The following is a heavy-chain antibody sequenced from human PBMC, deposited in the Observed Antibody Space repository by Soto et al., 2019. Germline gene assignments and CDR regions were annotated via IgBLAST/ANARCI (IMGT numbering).Heavy chain of an antibody. V-gene: IGHV1-18*01. CDR3: ARDLYYSSGRYFDHDAFDI. J-gene: IGHJ3*02. CDR1: GYNFTSYG. Sequence: QVQLVQSGADVKKPGASVKVSCKASGYNFTSYGISWVRQAPGQGLEWMGWISPHNDRTKYARRFQDRVTMTTETATSTVYRELGSLRSDDTAVYYCARDLYYSSGRYFDHDAFDIWGQGTVVTVSS. D-gene: IGHD6-19*01. CDR2: ISPHNDRT.